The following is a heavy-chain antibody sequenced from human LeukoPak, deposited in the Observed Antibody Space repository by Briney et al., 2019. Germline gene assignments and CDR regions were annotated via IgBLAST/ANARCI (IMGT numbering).Heavy chain of an antibody. Sequence: SQTLSLTCTVSGGSISSGSYYWSWIRQPPGKGLEWIGYIHYTGNTNQNPSLKSRVTISVNTSKNQFSLNLSSVTAADTAVYYCARAPGRYYYYYMDVWGEGTTVIISS. D-gene: IGHD1-14*01. V-gene: IGHV4-61*01. CDR2: IHYTGNT. J-gene: IGHJ6*03. CDR3: ARAPGRYYYYYMDV. CDR1: GGSISSGSYY.